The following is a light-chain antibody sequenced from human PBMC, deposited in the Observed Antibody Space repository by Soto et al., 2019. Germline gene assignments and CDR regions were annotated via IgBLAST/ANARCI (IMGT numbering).Light chain of an antibody. Sequence: EIVMTQSPDSLAVSLGERATINCKSSQSVLYSPNNKNYLAWYQHKPGQPPKMLIYWASIRESGVPDRFSGSGSGTDFTLTISSLQSEDVAVYYCQQYYTNSWSFGQGTKVDIK. CDR1: QSVLYSPNNKNY. V-gene: IGKV4-1*01. CDR2: WAS. CDR3: QQYYTNSWS. J-gene: IGKJ1*01.